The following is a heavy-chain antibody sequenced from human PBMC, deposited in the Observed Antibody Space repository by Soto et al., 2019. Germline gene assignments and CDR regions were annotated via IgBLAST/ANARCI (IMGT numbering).Heavy chain of an antibody. CDR1: GYTFTGYY. V-gene: IGHV1-2*04. Sequence: ASVKVSCEASGYTFTGYYMHWVRQAPGQGLEWMGWINPNSGGTNYAQKFQGWVTMTRDTSISTAYMELSRLRSDDTAVYYCARVRVAAASDYYYGMDVWGQGTTVTVSS. CDR2: INPNSGGT. J-gene: IGHJ6*02. D-gene: IGHD3-10*01. CDR3: ARVRVAAASDYYYGMDV.